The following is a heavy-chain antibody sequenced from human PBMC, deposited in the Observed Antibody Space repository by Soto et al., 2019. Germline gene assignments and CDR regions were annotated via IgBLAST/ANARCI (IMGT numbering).Heavy chain of an antibody. D-gene: IGHD2-15*01. CDR3: ARGDCSGGSCYSEYFQH. CDR1: GYTFTSYG. J-gene: IGHJ1*01. Sequence: ASVKVSCKASGYTFTSYGISWVRQAPGQGLEWMGWISAYNGNTNYAQKLQGRVTMTTDTSTSTAYMELSSLRSEDTAVYYCARGDCSGGSCYSEYFQHWGQGTLVTVSS. V-gene: IGHV1-18*01. CDR2: ISAYNGNT.